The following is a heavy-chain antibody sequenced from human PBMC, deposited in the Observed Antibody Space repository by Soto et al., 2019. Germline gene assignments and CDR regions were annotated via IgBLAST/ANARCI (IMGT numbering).Heavy chain of an antibody. D-gene: IGHD3-22*01. CDR3: ANNYYYDSPGYAFDI. V-gene: IGHV3-21*01. Sequence: EVLLVESGGGLVKPGGSLRLSCAASGFTFSSYSMNWVRQAPGKGLEWVSSISSGSSYIFYADSVKGRFTISRDNAKNTLFLQMDSLRAEDTAVYYCANNYYYDSPGYAFDIWGQGTMVTVSS. CDR1: GFTFSSYS. J-gene: IGHJ3*02. CDR2: ISSGSSYI.